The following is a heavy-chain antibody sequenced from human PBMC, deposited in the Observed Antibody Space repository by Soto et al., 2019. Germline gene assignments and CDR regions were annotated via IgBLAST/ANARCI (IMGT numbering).Heavy chain of an antibody. CDR2: IYPGDSDT. Sequence: GESLKISCKCSGYTFTSYWIGWVRQMPGKGLEWMGIIYPGDSDTRYSPSFQGQVTISADRSISTAYLQWNSLRAWDTAKYYCASRSHPAVAQGAFEPWGQGTLVTVS. CDR1: GYTFTSYW. D-gene: IGHD6-19*01. J-gene: IGHJ5*02. V-gene: IGHV5-51*01. CDR3: ASRSHPAVAQGAFEP.